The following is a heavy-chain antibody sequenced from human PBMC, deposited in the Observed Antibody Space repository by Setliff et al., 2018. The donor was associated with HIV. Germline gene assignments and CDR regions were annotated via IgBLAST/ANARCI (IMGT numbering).Heavy chain of an antibody. V-gene: IGHV4-4*07. CDR3: ARVRLTMIMMVDYFDQ. Sequence: SETLSLTCTVSGASVSSHYWTWIRQPAGKRLEWIGRVYPSGSVNYSPSFQSRVSMSIDTSKNQFSLTLTSVTAADTAVYYCARVRLTMIMMVDYFDQWGQGTLVTVSS. J-gene: IGHJ4*02. CDR1: GASVSSHY. D-gene: IGHD3-22*01. CDR2: VYPSGSV.